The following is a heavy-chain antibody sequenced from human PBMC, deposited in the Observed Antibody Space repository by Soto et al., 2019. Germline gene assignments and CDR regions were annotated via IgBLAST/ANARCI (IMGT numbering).Heavy chain of an antibody. CDR3: VKVSTFYDILTGYYSTNFFDP. D-gene: IGHD3-9*01. J-gene: IGHJ5*02. Sequence: GGSLRLSCSSSGFTFSEYSMHWVRQAPGKGLQYVSTISSDGDITYYADSVKGRFTISRDNSKNTLYLQMNSLRPEDTAVYYCVKVSTFYDILTGYYSTNFFDPWGQGTLVTVSS. CDR2: ISSDGDIT. CDR1: GFTFSEYS. V-gene: IGHV3-64D*06.